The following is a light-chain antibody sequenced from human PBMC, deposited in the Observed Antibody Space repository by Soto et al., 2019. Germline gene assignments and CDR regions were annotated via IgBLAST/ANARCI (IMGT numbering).Light chain of an antibody. Sequence: EIVMTQSPATLSVSPGERATLSCRASQSVSSNLAWYQQKPGQAPRLLIYGASTRATGIPARFSGSGSGTEFTPTISGLQSEDFAVYYCQQYNNWPRTFGQGTKVDIK. V-gene: IGKV3-15*01. CDR3: QQYNNWPRT. J-gene: IGKJ1*01. CDR2: GAS. CDR1: QSVSSN.